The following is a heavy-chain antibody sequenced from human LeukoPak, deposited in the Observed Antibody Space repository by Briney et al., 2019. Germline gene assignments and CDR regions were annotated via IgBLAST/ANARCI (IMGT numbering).Heavy chain of an antibody. V-gene: IGHV3-21*01. J-gene: IGHJ4*02. Sequence: GGSLRLSCAASGFTFSDYTMNWVRQAPGKGLEWVSSIGSVTTYIYYADSVKGRFTVSRDNAKNSLSLQMNSLRAEDTAVYYCARAIAVAGPYYFDYWGQGTLVTVSS. CDR1: GFTFSDYT. CDR2: IGSVTTYI. CDR3: ARAIAVAGPYYFDY. D-gene: IGHD6-19*01.